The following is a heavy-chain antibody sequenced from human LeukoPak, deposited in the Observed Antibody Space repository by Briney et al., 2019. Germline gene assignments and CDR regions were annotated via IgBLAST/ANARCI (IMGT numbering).Heavy chain of an antibody. J-gene: IGHJ4*02. V-gene: IGHV3-23*01. Sequence: PGRSLRLSCAASGFTFSSYAMSWVRQAPGKGLEWVSAISGSGGSTYCADSVKGRFTISRDNSKNTLYLQMNSLRAEDTAVYYCASRYCSSTSCPGGYWGQGTLVTVSS. D-gene: IGHD2-2*01. CDR2: ISGSGGST. CDR3: ASRYCSSTSCPGGY. CDR1: GFTFSSYA.